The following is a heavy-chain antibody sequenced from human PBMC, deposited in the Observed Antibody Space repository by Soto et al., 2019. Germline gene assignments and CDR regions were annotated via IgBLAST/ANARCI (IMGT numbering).Heavy chain of an antibody. D-gene: IGHD1-20*01. CDR1: EFTFDKYY. V-gene: IGHV3-7*01. Sequence: GGSLRLSCAASEFTFDKYYMTWVRQSPGKGQEWVANIKPDGSEQYYVDSVKGRFTISRDNANNTLYLQINSLRAEDTAVYFCARGNWNYYYGFDVWGQGTTVTVSS. J-gene: IGHJ6*02. CDR2: IKPDGSEQ. CDR3: ARGNWNYYYGFDV.